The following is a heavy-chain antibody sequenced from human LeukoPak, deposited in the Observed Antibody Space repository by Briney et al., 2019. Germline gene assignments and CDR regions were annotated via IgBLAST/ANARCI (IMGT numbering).Heavy chain of an antibody. CDR1: GGTFSSYA. CDR2: INPIGGTT. CDR3: ARQQGLQNLNFDY. D-gene: IGHD4-11*01. J-gene: IGHJ4*02. V-gene: IGHV1-46*01. Sequence: ASVKVSCKASGGTFSSYAISWVRQAPGQGLEWMGIINPIGGTTDYAQKFQGRVTMTRDTSTSTVYMELSSLGSEDTAVYYCARQQGLQNLNFDYWGQGALVTVSS.